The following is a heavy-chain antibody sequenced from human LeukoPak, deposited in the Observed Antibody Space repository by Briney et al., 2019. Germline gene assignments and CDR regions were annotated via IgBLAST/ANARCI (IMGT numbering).Heavy chain of an antibody. J-gene: IGHJ1*01. CDR1: GFTFSSYE. Sequence: GGSLRLSCAAWGFTFSSYEMNWVRQAPGKGLVGVSYISSSGSTIYYADSVKGRFPISRDIAKNALYIQMNSLRAEDTAVYYCAREPGSSWYESDEYFQPWGQGTLVTVSS. V-gene: IGHV3-48*03. D-gene: IGHD6-13*01. CDR2: ISSSGSTI. CDR3: AREPGSSWYESDEYFQP.